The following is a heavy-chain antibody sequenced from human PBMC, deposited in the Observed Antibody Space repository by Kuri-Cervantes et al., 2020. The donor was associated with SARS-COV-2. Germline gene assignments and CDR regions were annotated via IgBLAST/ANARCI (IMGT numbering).Heavy chain of an antibody. CDR3: AREYSGSYSRRHMINWFDP. D-gene: IGHD1-26*01. J-gene: IGHJ5*02. CDR1: GYTFTSYG. CDR2: ISAYNGNT. V-gene: IGHV1-18*01. Sequence: ASVKVSCKASGYTFTSYGISWVRQAPGQGLEWMGWISAYNGNTNYAQKLQGRVTMTTDTSTSTAYMELRSLRSDDTAVYYCAREYSGSYSRRHMINWFDPWGQGTLVTVSS.